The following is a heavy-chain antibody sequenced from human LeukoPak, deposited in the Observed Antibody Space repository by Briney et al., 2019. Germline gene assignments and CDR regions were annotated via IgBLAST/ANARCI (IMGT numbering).Heavy chain of an antibody. CDR3: ANDGDYYAFDI. J-gene: IGHJ3*02. V-gene: IGHV3-23*01. CDR1: GFTFSSYS. CDR2: ISGSGGST. Sequence: GGSLRLSCAASGFTFSSYSMNWVRQAPGKGLEWVSAISGSGGSTYYADSVKGRFTISRDNSKNTLYLQMNSLRAEDTAVYYCANDGDYYAFDIWGQGTMVTVSS. D-gene: IGHD4-17*01.